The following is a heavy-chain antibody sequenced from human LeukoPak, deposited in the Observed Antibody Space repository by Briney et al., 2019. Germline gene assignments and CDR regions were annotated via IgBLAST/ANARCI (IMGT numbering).Heavy chain of an antibody. CDR2: ISGSGGST. J-gene: IGHJ6*02. CDR1: GFTFSSYA. D-gene: IGHD4-17*01. V-gene: IGHV3-23*01. Sequence: GGSLRLSCAASGFTFSSYAMSWVRQAPGKGLEWVSAISGSGGSTYYADSVKGRFTISRDNSKNTLYLQMNSLRAEDTAVYYCAKASENDYGDMGHGMDVWGQGTTVTVSS. CDR3: AKASENDYGDMGHGMDV.